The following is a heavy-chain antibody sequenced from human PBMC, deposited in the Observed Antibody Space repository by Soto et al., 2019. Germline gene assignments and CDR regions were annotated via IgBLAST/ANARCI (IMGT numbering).Heavy chain of an antibody. D-gene: IGHD1-26*01. Sequence: QVQLVESGGCVVQPGRSLSLSCVGSGFTFSSDGMHWVRQAPGKGLEWLAVISFDGNYKYHADSVKGRFTISRDNSKNTLLLEMISLRPEDTAVYYCVKDNLQSGSYENGYFDPWGRGTLVTVSS. V-gene: IGHV3-30*18. CDR1: GFTFSSDG. J-gene: IGHJ2*01. CDR2: ISFDGNYK. CDR3: VKDNLQSGSYENGYFDP.